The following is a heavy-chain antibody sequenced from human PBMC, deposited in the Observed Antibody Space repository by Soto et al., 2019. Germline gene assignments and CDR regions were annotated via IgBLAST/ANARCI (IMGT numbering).Heavy chain of an antibody. CDR3: ARGVSGRYLSPFDY. V-gene: IGHV4-34*01. CDR2: INHSGST. D-gene: IGHD1-26*01. J-gene: IGHJ4*01. Sequence: QVKLQQWGAGLLKPSETLSLTCAVYGGSFSGYYWSWVRQPPGKGLEWIGEINHSGSTNYNPSLKSRVTISVDTSKNQFSLRLISVTARDTAVYYWARGVSGRYLSPFDYWGHGTLVTVSS. CDR1: GGSFSGYY.